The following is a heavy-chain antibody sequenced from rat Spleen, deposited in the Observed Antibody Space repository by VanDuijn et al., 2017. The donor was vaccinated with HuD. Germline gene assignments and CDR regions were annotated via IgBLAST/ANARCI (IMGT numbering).Heavy chain of an antibody. CDR1: GFTFSDYY. CDR2: ISYDGSST. V-gene: IGHV5-29*01. CDR3: ARRHNGYTDYFDY. J-gene: IGHJ2*01. D-gene: IGHD1-5*01. Sequence: EVQLVESDGGLVQPGRSLKLSCAASGFTFSDYYMAWVRQAPTKGLEWVATISYDGSSTYYRASVKGRFTISRDNAKSTLYLQMDSLRSEDTATYYCARRHNGYTDYFDYWGQGVMVTVSS.